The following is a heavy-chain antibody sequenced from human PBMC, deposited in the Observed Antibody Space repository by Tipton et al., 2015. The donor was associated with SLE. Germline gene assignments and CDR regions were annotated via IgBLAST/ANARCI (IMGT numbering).Heavy chain of an antibody. CDR1: GFTFSDYY. D-gene: IGHD6-13*01. J-gene: IGHJ3*02. Sequence: SLRLSCAASGFTFSDYYMSWIRQAPGKGLEWISYIGTITYYTYYADSVKGRFTISRDNAKNSLYLQMNSLRAEDTAVYWCTRFAHPQWYSSIRDDAFDIWGQGTMVTVSS. V-gene: IGHV3-11*03. CDR3: TRFAHPQWYSSIRDDAFDI. CDR2: IGTITYYT.